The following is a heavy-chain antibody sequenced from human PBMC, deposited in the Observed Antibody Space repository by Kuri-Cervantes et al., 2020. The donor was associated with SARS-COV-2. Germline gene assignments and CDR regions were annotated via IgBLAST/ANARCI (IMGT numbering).Heavy chain of an antibody. J-gene: IGHJ6*02. CDR2: ISGSGGST. V-gene: IGHV3-23*01. CDR1: GFTFSSYA. CDR3: ARESTLRSLEWSKTYYYYYGMDV. Sequence: GESLKISCAASGFTFSSYAMSWVRQAPGKGLEWVSAISGSGGSTYYADSVKGRFTISRDNSKNTLYLQMNSLRAEDTAVYYCARESTLRSLEWSKTYYYYYGMDVWGQGTTVTVSS. D-gene: IGHD3-3*01.